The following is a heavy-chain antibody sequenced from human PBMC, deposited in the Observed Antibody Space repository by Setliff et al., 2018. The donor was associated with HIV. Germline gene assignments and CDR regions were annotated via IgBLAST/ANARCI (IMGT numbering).Heavy chain of an antibody. CDR2: IHSSGNT. Sequence: ETLSLTCAVYGGSLSDYYWSWSRQPPGKGLEWLGEIHSSGNTNYSPSLKGRVTISVDTPKNQYSLNLKSVTAADTAVYYCARVREGFLPYDAFEIWGQGTMVTVSS. D-gene: IGHD3-3*01. CDR1: GGSLSDYY. J-gene: IGHJ3*02. V-gene: IGHV4-34*01. CDR3: ARVREGFLPYDAFEI.